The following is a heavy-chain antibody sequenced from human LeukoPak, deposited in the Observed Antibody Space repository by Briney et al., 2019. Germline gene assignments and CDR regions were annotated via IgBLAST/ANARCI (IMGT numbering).Heavy chain of an antibody. CDR1: GYTFTSYY. D-gene: IGHD4-11*01. V-gene: IGHV1-46*01. Sequence: ASVKVSCKASGYTFTSYYMHWVRQAPGQGLEWMGIINPSGGSTSYAQKFQGRVTMTRDMSTSTVYVELSSLRSEDTAVYYCASYSPQGPPYWGQGTLVTVSS. CDR3: ASYSPQGPPY. CDR2: INPSGGST. J-gene: IGHJ4*02.